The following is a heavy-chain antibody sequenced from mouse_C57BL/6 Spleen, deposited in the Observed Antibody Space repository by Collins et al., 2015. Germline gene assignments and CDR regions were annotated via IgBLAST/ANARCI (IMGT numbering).Heavy chain of an antibody. D-gene: IGHD2-2*01. CDR1: GFSLTSYD. CDR2: IWTGGGT. J-gene: IGHJ2*01. Sequence: QVQLKESGPGLVAPSQSLSITCTVSGFSLTSYDISWIRQPPGKGLEWLGVIWTGGGTNYNSAFMSRLSISKDNSKSQVFLKMNSLQTDDTAIYYCVRDRNYGYDVYYFDYWGQGTTLTVSS. CDR3: VRDRNYGYDVYYFDY. V-gene: IGHV2-9-2*01.